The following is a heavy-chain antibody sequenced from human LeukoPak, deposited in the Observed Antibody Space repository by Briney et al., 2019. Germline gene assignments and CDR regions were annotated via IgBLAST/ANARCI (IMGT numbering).Heavy chain of an antibody. CDR1: GFTFSSYG. D-gene: IGHD4-11*01. V-gene: IGHV3-33*07. J-gene: IGHJ3*02. CDR2: IWYDGSNK. CDR3: ARDDVTVNNAFDI. Sequence: PGRSLRLSCAASGFTFSSYGMYWVRQAAGKGLEWVALIWYDGSNKYYADSVKGRFTISRDNSKNTLYLQMNSLRAEDTAVYYCARDDVTVNNAFDIWGQGTMVTVSS.